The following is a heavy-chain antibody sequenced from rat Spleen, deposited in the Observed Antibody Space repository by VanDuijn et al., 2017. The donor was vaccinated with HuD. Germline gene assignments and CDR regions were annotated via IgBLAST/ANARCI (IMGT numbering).Heavy chain of an antibody. Sequence: EVQLVESGGGLVQPGRSMKFSCAASGFTFSDYDMAWVRQAPTKGLEWVAYISYDGGSTYYRDSVRGRFTISRDNAKSTLYLQMDSLRSEETATYYCARLGTEAIGNWFSYWGQGTLVTVSS. V-gene: IGHV5S11*01. CDR2: ISYDGGST. CDR3: ARLGTEAIGNWFSY. CDR1: GFTFSDYD. J-gene: IGHJ3*01. D-gene: IGHD1-11*01.